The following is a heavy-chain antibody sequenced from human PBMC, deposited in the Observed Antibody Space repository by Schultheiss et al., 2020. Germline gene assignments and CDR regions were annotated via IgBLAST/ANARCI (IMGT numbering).Heavy chain of an antibody. CDR2: ISAYNGNT. Sequence: ASVKVSCKVSGYTLTELSMHWVRQAPGKGLEWMGWISAYNGNTNYAQKLQGRVTMTTDTSTSTAYMELSSLRSEDTAVYYCARWVSSVAGHPKYYFDYWGQGTLVTVSS. V-gene: IGHV1-18*01. CDR1: GYTLTELS. CDR3: ARWVSSVAGHPKYYFDY. J-gene: IGHJ4*02. D-gene: IGHD6-19*01.